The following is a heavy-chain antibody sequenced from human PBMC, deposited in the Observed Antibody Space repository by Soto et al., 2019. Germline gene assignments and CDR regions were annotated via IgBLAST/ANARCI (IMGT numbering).Heavy chain of an antibody. D-gene: IGHD3-3*01. CDR3: ARDRDFWSGYFLF. Sequence: SSVKVPCMASGYTFTSYGICCGRQAPGQGLEWMGWISANNGNTIYPQKFQGRVTVTTDTSTNTAYMELRSLRSDDTAVYYCARDRDFWSGYFLFWGQGTLVTVSS. CDR2: ISANNGNT. J-gene: IGHJ4*02. CDR1: GYTFTSYG. V-gene: IGHV1-18*04.